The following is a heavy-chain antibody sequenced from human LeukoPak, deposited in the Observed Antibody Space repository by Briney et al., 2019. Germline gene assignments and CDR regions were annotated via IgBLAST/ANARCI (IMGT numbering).Heavy chain of an antibody. CDR1: GGSISSSSYC. CDR3: ARDYYYDSSGYSPGFDY. CDR2: IYYSGST. D-gene: IGHD3-22*01. J-gene: IGHJ4*02. V-gene: IGHV4-39*07. Sequence: PSETLSLTCTVSGGSISSSSYCWGWIRQPPGKGLEWIGSIYYSGSTYYNPSLKSRVTISVDMSKNQFSLKLSSVTAADTAVYYCARDYYYDSSGYSPGFDYWGQGTLVTVSS.